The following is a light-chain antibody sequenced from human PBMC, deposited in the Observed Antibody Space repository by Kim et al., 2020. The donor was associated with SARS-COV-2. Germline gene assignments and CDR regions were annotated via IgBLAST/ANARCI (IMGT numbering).Light chain of an antibody. CDR3: QQYYNWPPT. Sequence: EIVMTQSPGTLSVSPGERATLSCRASQSVSSNLAWYQQKPGQAPRPLIYGASTRATAVPAKFSGSGSGTDFILIISSLQSEDFAVYYCQQYYNWPPTFGQGTKVEIK. CDR2: GAS. CDR1: QSVSSN. V-gene: IGKV3-15*01. J-gene: IGKJ1*01.